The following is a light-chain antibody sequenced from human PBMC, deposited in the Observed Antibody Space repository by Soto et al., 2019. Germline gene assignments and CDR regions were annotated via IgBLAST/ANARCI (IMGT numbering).Light chain of an antibody. CDR3: QQGYSNPIT. V-gene: IGKV1-33*01. CDR1: QDIRKY. Sequence: DIQMTQSPSSLSASVGDRVTITCQASQDIRKYLNWYQQKPGKAPKLLIYDASNLETGVPSRFSGSGSGTDFTFTITSLQPEDFATYYCQQGYSNPITFGQGTRLEIK. J-gene: IGKJ5*01. CDR2: DAS.